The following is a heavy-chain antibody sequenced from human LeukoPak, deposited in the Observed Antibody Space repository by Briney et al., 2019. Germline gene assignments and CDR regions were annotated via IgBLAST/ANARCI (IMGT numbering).Heavy chain of an antibody. CDR2: IYYSEST. CDR3: ARSKGRDAFDI. Sequence: SETLSLTCTVSGGSVSSYYWSWIRQPPGKGLEWIGYIYYSESTNYNPSLKSRVTISVDTSKNQFSLKLSSVTAADTAVYYCARSKGRDAFDIWGQGTMVTVSS. CDR1: GGSVSSYY. V-gene: IGHV4-59*08. J-gene: IGHJ3*02.